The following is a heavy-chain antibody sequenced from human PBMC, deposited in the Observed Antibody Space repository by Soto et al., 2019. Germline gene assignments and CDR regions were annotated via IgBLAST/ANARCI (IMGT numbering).Heavy chain of an antibody. CDR1: GFTFSSYS. V-gene: IGHV3-21*01. Sequence: PGGSLRLSCAASGFTFSSYSMNWVRQAPGKGLEWVSSISSSSSYIYYADSVKGRFTISRDNAKNSLYLQMNSLRAEDTAVYYCARDHIMPAAIYFDYWGQGTLVTVSS. D-gene: IGHD2-2*01. J-gene: IGHJ4*02. CDR2: ISSSSSYI. CDR3: ARDHIMPAAIYFDY.